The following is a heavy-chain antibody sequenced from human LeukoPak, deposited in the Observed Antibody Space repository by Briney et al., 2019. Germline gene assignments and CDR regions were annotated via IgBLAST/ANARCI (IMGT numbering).Heavy chain of an antibody. Sequence: GGALRLSCAASGFTFSTYNMNWVRQAPGKGLDWVSYISSSGSTKYYADSVKGRFTISRDNVKNSLFLQMNSLSDEDTVVYYCARDFLTGYFDYWGQGTLVTVSS. CDR1: GFTFSTYN. J-gene: IGHJ4*02. V-gene: IGHV3-48*02. D-gene: IGHD3-9*01. CDR2: ISSSGSTK. CDR3: ARDFLTGYFDY.